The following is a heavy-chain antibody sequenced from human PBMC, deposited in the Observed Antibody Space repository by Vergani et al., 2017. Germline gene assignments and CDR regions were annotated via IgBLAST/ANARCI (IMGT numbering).Heavy chain of an antibody. CDR3: ARAGRELYADY. Sequence: QLQLQESGSGLVKPSQTLSLTCAVSGGPISSGGYSWSWIRQPPGKGLEWIGYIYHSGSTDYNPSRKSRVTISVDRSKNQFSLKLSSVTAADTAVYYCARAGRELYADYWGQGTLVTVSS. D-gene: IGHD2/OR15-2a*01. CDR1: GGPISSGGYS. CDR2: IYHSGST. J-gene: IGHJ4*02. V-gene: IGHV4-30-2*01.